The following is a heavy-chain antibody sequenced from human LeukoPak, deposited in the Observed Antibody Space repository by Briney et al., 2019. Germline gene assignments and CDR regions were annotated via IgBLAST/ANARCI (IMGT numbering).Heavy chain of an antibody. D-gene: IGHD3-3*01. V-gene: IGHV4-59*01. CDR3: ARETISYYFDY. Sequence: SETLSLTCTVSGGSISSDYWSWIRQPPGKGLEWIGYIYYSGGINYNPSLESRVTISVDRSKNQYSLKLNSVTPADTAVYYCARETISYYFDYWGQGTLVTVSS. CDR2: IYYSGGI. J-gene: IGHJ4*02. CDR1: GGSISSDY.